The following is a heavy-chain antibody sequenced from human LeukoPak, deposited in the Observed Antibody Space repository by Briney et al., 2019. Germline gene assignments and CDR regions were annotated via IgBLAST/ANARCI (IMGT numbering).Heavy chain of an antibody. CDR2: IYTSGTS. J-gene: IGHJ3*02. CDR1: GGSISSYY. Sequence: PSENLSLTCTVSGGSISSYYWSWIRQPAGKGLEWIGRIYTSGTSNYNPSLKSRVTISVDTSKNQFSLRLTSVTAADTAVYYCARDPGYSGYDYAGRAFDIWGQGTMVTVSS. CDR3: ARDPGYSGYDYAGRAFDI. D-gene: IGHD5-12*01. V-gene: IGHV4-4*07.